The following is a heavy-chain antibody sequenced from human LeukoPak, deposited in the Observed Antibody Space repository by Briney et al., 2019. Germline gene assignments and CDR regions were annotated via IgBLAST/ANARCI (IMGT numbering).Heavy chain of an antibody. V-gene: IGHV1-2*02. CDR3: ARTYCRGGSCHFDY. D-gene: IGHD2-15*01. CDR2: INPNSGGT. Sequence: ASVKVSCKASGYTFTGYYMHWVRQAPGQGLEWMGWINPNSGGTNYAQKFQGRVTMTRDTSISTAYMELSRLRSDDTAVYYCARTYCRGGSCHFDYWGQGTLVTVSS. CDR1: GYTFTGYY. J-gene: IGHJ4*02.